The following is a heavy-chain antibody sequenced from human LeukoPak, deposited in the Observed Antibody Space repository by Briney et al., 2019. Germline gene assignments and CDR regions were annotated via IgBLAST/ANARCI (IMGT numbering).Heavy chain of an antibody. D-gene: IGHD2-21*01. CDR1: RYSISSSNW. Sequence: PSETLSLTCAVSRYSISSSNWWGWIRQPPGKGLEWIGYIYYSGSTNYNPSLKSRVTMSVDTSKNQFSLKLRSVTALDTAVYYCARVYCGGECFLDYWGQGTLVTVSS. J-gene: IGHJ4*02. V-gene: IGHV4-28*06. CDR3: ARVYCGGECFLDY. CDR2: IYYSGST.